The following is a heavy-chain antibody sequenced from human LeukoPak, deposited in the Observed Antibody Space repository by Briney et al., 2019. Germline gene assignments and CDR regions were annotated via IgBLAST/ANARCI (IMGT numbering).Heavy chain of an antibody. J-gene: IGHJ6*03. Sequence: ASVKVSCKASGYTFTGYYMHWVRQAPGQGLEWMGGIIPIFVTANYAQKFQGRVTITTDESTSTAYMELSSLRSEDTAVYYCAIGGYSQYYYYMDVWGKGTTVTVSS. D-gene: IGHD5-18*01. CDR1: GYTFTGYY. CDR3: AIGGYSQYYYYMDV. CDR2: IIPIFVTA. V-gene: IGHV1-69*05.